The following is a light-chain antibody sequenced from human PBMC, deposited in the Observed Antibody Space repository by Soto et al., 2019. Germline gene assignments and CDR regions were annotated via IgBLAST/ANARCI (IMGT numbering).Light chain of an antibody. CDR3: LQDYSYPFT. CDR1: QGIRND. V-gene: IGKV1-6*01. J-gene: IGKJ4*01. CDR2: AAS. Sequence: AIQMTQSPSSLSASLGDRVTITCRARQGIRNDLGWYQQKPGKAPNLLIYAASSLQTGVPPRFSGSGSGTAFTLTISSLQPEDFATYYCLQDYSYPFTFGGGTKVEIK.